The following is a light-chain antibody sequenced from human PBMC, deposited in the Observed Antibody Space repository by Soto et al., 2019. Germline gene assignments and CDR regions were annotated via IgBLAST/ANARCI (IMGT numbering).Light chain of an antibody. CDR2: KVS. Sequence: THSPDSLAVSPGERATINCESSQSVMYSNNKNYISWFQQRPGRSPRRLIYKVSNRDSGVPARFSGSGSGTDFALKISRVEAEDVGVYYCMQGTHWPITFGQGTRLEIK. CDR1: QSVMYSNNKNY. J-gene: IGKJ5*01. V-gene: IGKV2-30*01. CDR3: MQGTHWPIT.